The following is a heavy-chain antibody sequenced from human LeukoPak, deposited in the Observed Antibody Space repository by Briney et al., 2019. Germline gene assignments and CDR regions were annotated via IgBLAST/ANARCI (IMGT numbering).Heavy chain of an antibody. V-gene: IGHV3-23*01. J-gene: IGHJ4*02. Sequence: GGPLRLSCAASGFTFSSYAMSWVRQAPGKGLEWVSAISGSGDSTYYADSVKGRFTISRDNSKNTLYLQMNSLRAEDTAVYYCAKVLLWFGEYDNWGQGTLVTVSS. CDR3: AKVLLWFGEYDN. CDR2: ISGSGDST. D-gene: IGHD3-10*01. CDR1: GFTFSSYA.